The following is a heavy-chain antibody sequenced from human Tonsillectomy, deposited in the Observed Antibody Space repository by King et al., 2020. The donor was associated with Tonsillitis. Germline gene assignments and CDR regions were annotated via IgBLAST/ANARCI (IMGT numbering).Heavy chain of an antibody. CDR3: AVRWGGYDSDDAFDI. V-gene: IGHV1-2*02. J-gene: IGHJ3*02. CDR1: GYTFTGYY. D-gene: IGHD5-12*01. Sequence: VQLVESGAEVKKPGASVKVSCKASGYTFTGYYMHWVRQAPGQGLEWMGWINPNSGGTNYAQKFQGRVTMTRDTSISTAYMELSRLRSDDTAVYYCAVRWGGYDSDDAFDIWGQGTMVTVSS. CDR2: INPNSGGT.